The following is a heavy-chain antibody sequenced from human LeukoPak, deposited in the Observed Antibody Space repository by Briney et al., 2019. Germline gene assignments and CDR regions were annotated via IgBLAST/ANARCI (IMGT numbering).Heavy chain of an antibody. D-gene: IGHD3-10*01. CDR3: ARRYGSGSSGTFDY. J-gene: IGHJ4*02. Sequence: SQTLSLTCTVSGGSISSYYWSWIRQPPGKGLEWIAYIYYSGSTNYNPSLKSRVTISVDTSKNQFSLKLSSVTAADTAVYYCARRYGSGSSGTFDYWGQGTLVTVSS. CDR2: IYYSGST. V-gene: IGHV4-59*01. CDR1: GGSISSYY.